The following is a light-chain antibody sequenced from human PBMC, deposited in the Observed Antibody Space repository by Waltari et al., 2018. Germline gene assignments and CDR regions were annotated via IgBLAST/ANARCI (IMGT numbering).Light chain of an antibody. CDR2: GFS. Sequence: QSALTQPASLSGSPRQSITISCTGTNSDIGGYNYVSWYQHHSGKAPKLMIFGFSDRPSGVSNRFSGSKSGNTASLTISELQADDEADYYCSSFTSSATWVFGGGTKLTVL. CDR1: NSDIGGYNY. V-gene: IGLV2-14*03. J-gene: IGLJ3*02. CDR3: SSFTSSATWV.